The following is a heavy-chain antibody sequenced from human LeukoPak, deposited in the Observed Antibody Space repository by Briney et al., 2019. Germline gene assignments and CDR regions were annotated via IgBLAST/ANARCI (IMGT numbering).Heavy chain of an antibody. CDR1: GGSISSYY. D-gene: IGHD6-19*01. Sequence: SEILSLTCTVSGGSISSYYWSWIRQPPGKGLEWMGDINYSGSTTYNPSLTSRVTISVDTSKNQFSLKLNSVTAADTAVYYCARGRASSWSPFTYWGQGILVTVSS. CDR3: ARGRASSWSPFTY. V-gene: IGHV4-59*01. CDR2: INYSGST. J-gene: IGHJ4*02.